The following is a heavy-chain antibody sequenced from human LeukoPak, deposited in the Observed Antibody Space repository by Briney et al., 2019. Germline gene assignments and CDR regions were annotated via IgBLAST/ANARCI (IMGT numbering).Heavy chain of an antibody. D-gene: IGHD1-26*01. J-gene: IGHJ4*02. Sequence: GWSLRLSCAASGCTFSSYAMSCFRQAPGKGLEWVSAISGSGGSTYYADSVKGRFTISRDNSKNTLYLQMNSLRAEDTAVYYCARVSSYSGSPPVYWGQGTLVTVSS. V-gene: IGHV3-23*01. CDR3: ARVSSYSGSPPVY. CDR2: ISGSGGST. CDR1: GCTFSSYA.